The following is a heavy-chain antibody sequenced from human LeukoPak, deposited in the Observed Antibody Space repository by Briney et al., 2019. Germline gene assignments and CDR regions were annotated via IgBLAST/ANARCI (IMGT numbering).Heavy chain of an antibody. V-gene: IGHV4-59*01. CDR1: GGSIDSNS. CDR3: ARRSSSWKNWFDP. D-gene: IGHD6-13*01. CDR2: IYYSGTT. Sequence: NSSETLSLTCTVSGGSIDSNSWTWIRQPPGKGLGWIGYIYYSGTTNYNPSLKSRVTMSVDMSKNQFSLKLSSVTAADTAVYYCARRSSSWKNWFDPWGQGTLVTVSS. J-gene: IGHJ5*02.